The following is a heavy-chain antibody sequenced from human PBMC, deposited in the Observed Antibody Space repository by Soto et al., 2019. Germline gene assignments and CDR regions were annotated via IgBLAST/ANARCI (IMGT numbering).Heavy chain of an antibody. D-gene: IGHD3-16*01. CDR3: ARDGGHREMATPMGGAFDI. CDR1: GFTFSSYA. J-gene: IGHJ3*02. V-gene: IGHV3-30-3*01. CDR2: ISYDGSNK. Sequence: GGSLRLSCAASGFTFSSYAMHWFRLAPGKGLEWVAVISYDGSNKYYADSVKGRFTISRDNSKNTLYLQMNSLRAEDTAVYYYARDGGHREMATPMGGAFDIWGQGAMVTGSS.